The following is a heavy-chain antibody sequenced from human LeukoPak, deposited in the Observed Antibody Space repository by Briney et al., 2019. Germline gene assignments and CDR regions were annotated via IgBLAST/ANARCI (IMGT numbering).Heavy chain of an antibody. CDR1: GFTFSGYN. Sequence: GGSLRLSCAASGFTFSGYNMNWVRQAPGKGLEWISFIHHSGSPKYYTDSVKGRFTISRDNAKNSVSLQMNSLRAEDTAVYYCARDGDGNLDHWGQGTLVTVSS. J-gene: IGHJ4*02. CDR2: IHHSGSPK. D-gene: IGHD1-14*01. CDR3: ARDGDGNLDH. V-gene: IGHV3-48*01.